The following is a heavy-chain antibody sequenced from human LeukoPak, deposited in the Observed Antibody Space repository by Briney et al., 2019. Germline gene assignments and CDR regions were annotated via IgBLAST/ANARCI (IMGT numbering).Heavy chain of an antibody. CDR2: IYYSGST. J-gene: IGHJ4*02. D-gene: IGHD4-23*01. V-gene: IGHV4-59*08. CDR3: ARLVYPNPPTVVSGYYFDY. CDR1: GVSITSYY. Sequence: PSETLSLTCTVSGVSITSYYWSWIRQPPGKGLEWIGYIYYSGSTNYNPSLKGRVTISVDMSKNQFSLKLSSVTAADTAVYYCARLVYPNPPTVVSGYYFDYWGQGTLVTVSS.